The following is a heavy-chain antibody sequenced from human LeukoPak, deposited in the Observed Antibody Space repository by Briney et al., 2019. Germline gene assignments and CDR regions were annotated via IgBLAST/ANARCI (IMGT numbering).Heavy chain of an antibody. CDR3: ARKPRTPSRMATILHAFDI. Sequence: PSETLSLTCTVSGGSISSSSYYWGWIRQPPGKGLEWIGSIYYSGSTYYNPSLKSRVTISVDTSKNQFSLKLSSVTAADTAVYYCARKPRTPSRMATILHAFDIWGQGTMVTVSS. V-gene: IGHV4-39*07. J-gene: IGHJ3*02. CDR2: IYYSGST. CDR1: GGSISSSSYY. D-gene: IGHD5-24*01.